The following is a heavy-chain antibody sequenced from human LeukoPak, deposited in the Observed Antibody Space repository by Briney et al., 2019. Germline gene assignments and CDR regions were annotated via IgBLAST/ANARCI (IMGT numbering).Heavy chain of an antibody. CDR2: INPNSGGT. CDR1: GYTFADFY. Sequence: GASVKVSCKASGYTFADFYIHWVRQAPGQGLEWMGWINPNSGGTNYAQKFQGRVTMTRDTSISTAYMELSRLRSDDTAVYYCARVPKHYYDSSGYPDYWGQGTLVTVSS. CDR3: ARVPKHYYDSSGYPDY. V-gene: IGHV1-2*02. J-gene: IGHJ4*02. D-gene: IGHD3-22*01.